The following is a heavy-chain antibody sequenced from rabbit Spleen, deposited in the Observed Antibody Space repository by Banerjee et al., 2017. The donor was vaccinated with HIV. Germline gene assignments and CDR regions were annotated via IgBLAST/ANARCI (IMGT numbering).Heavy chain of an antibody. Sequence: QSLEESGGDLVKPGASLTLTCTASGVSFSSSYYMCWVRQAPGKGLEWIACINAVTGKAVYASWAKGRFTFSKTSSTTVTLQMTSLTAADTATYFCARDLVEIIGWNFNLWGQGTLVTVS. CDR3: ARDLVEIIGWNFNL. D-gene: IGHD5-1*01. J-gene: IGHJ4*01. CDR1: GVSFSSSYY. V-gene: IGHV1S40*01. CDR2: INAVTGKA.